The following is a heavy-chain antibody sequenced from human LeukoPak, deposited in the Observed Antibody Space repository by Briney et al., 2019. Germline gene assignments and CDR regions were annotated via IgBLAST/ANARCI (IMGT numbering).Heavy chain of an antibody. Sequence: SETLSLTCTVSGGSISSSSYYWGWIRQPPGKGLEWIGSMSYSGSTYYNPSLKSRVTIAVDTSKTQFSLKLSSVTAADTAVYYCSRFYTNSQYGSGYMDVWGKGTTVTVSS. J-gene: IGHJ6*03. CDR3: SRFYTNSQYGSGYMDV. D-gene: IGHD3-10*01. CDR1: GGSISSSSYY. V-gene: IGHV4-39*01. CDR2: MSYSGST.